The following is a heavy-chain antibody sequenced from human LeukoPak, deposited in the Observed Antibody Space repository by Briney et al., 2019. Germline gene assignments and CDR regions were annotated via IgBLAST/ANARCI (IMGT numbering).Heavy chain of an antibody. V-gene: IGHV3-53*01. Sequence: GGSLTLSCAASGFTVSNNYMSWVRQAPGKGLEWVSVIYSGDITYYADSVKGRFTISRDNSKNTLYLQMNSLRAEDTAVYYCARGSGYSYGFPDYWGQGTLVTVSS. CDR1: GFTVSNNY. J-gene: IGHJ4*02. D-gene: IGHD5-18*01. CDR2: IYSGDIT. CDR3: ARGSGYSYGFPDY.